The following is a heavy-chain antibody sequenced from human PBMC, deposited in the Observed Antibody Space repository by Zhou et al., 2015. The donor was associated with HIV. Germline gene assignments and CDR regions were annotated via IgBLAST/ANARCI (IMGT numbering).Heavy chain of an antibody. CDR2: ITPMFETK. Sequence: QVQLVQSGAEVRKPGSSVKVSCRATGGTFSGSDISWVRQAPGQGLEWMGSITPMFETKTYAEKFRARLTITVDQSTSAAYMELGGLTSEDAAVYFCARSSVNHDYAFDLWGQGTKVIVSS. CDR1: GGTFSGSD. D-gene: IGHD3-22*01. CDR3: ARSSVNHDYAFDL. V-gene: IGHV1-69*18. J-gene: IGHJ3*01.